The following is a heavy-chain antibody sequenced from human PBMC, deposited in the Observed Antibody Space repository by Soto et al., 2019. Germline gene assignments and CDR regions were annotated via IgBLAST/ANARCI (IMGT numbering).Heavy chain of an antibody. CDR2: INHSGST. CDR3: ARGRHCSSTSCYTYYYYYYGMEV. Sequence: SETLSLTCAVYGGSFSVYYWSWIRQPPGKGLEWIGEINHSGSTNYNPSLKSRVTISVDTSKKQFSLKLSSVTAADTAVYYCARGRHCSSTSCYTYYYYYYGMEVWGQEPTVTV. J-gene: IGHJ6*02. D-gene: IGHD2-2*02. V-gene: IGHV4-34*01. CDR1: GGSFSVYY.